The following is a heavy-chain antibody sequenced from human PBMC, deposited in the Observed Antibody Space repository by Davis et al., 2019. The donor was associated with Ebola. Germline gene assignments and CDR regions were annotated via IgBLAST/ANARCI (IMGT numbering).Heavy chain of an antibody. Sequence: GESLKISCAASGFTFSSYSMNWVRQAPGKGLEWVSSISSSSSYIYYADSVKGRFTISRDNSKNTLYLQMNSLRAEDTAVYYCARDSLHLIPRYYYYGMDVWGKGTTVTVSS. CDR2: ISSSSSYI. V-gene: IGHV3-21*01. J-gene: IGHJ6*04. D-gene: IGHD5/OR15-5a*01. CDR3: ARDSLHLIPRYYYYGMDV. CDR1: GFTFSSYS.